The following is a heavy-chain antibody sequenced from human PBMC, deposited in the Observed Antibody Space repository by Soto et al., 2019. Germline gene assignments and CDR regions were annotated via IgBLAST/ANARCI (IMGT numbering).Heavy chain of an antibody. CDR3: VRGPHSYGT. Sequence: EVQLVESGGGLVQPGGSLRLSCAASGFSLRSYWMHWVRQAPGKGLVWVSRLNSDGSSTNYADSVKGRFTISRDNAKKPLYLQMKGLGGGDTVVFYWVRGPHSYGTWGQGTLVPVSS. V-gene: IGHV3-74*01. CDR1: GFSLRSYW. CDR2: LNSDGSST. J-gene: IGHJ5*02. D-gene: IGHD3-10*01.